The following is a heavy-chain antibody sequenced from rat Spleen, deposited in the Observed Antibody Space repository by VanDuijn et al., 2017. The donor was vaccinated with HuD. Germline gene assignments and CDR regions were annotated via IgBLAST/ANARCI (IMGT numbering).Heavy chain of an antibody. CDR3: TGPFDY. V-gene: IGHV5-7*01. CDR1: GFTFDDYY. Sequence: EVQLVESGGGLVQPGRSMKLSCAASGFTFDDYYMAWVRQAPKKGLEWVATISFGGSTYYRDSVKGRFTISRDNAKSTLSLQMDSLRSEDTATYYCTGPFDYWGQGVMVTVSS. CDR2: ISFGGST. J-gene: IGHJ2*01.